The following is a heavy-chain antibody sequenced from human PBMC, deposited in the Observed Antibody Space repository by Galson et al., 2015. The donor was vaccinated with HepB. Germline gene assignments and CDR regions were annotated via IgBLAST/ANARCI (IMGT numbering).Heavy chain of an antibody. CDR3: AGEGREVTSLGV. CDR1: GRTLNDLS. CDR2: FIAGDGKT. D-gene: IGHD2-21*02. V-gene: IGHV1-24*01. J-gene: IGHJ4*02. Sequence: SVKVSCKVSGRTLNDLSMHWVRQAPGKGLEWMGGFIAGDGKTLYAQKFQGRIAVTKDTFTDTVYMELSSLRPEDTAVFYCAGEGREVTSLGVWGQGTLVTVSS.